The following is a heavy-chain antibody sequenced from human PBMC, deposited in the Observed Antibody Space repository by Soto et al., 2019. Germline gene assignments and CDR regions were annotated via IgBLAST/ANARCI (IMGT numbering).Heavy chain of an antibody. D-gene: IGHD1-1*01. Sequence: QVQLVQSGAEVKKPGASVKVSCKASGYTFTSYGISWVRQAPGQGLEWMGWISAYNGNTNYAQKLQGRVTMTTATSTSTAYMELRSLRSDDTAVYYCASSTFSSLEKDDAFDIWGQGTMVTVSS. V-gene: IGHV1-18*01. J-gene: IGHJ3*02. CDR3: ASSTFSSLEKDDAFDI. CDR1: GYTFTSYG. CDR2: ISAYNGNT.